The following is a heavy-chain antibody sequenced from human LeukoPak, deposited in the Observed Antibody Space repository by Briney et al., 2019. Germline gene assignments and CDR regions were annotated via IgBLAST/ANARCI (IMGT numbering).Heavy chain of an antibody. Sequence: GGSLRLSCAASGFTFNIYSMNWVRQAPGKGLEWVGRSKNKANNKDNSYTTEYAASVKGRFTILRDDSQNSLYLQMDSLKIEDTAVYYCAVWLEGVCYWGQGTLVTVSS. D-gene: IGHD3-9*01. V-gene: IGHV3-72*01. CDR2: SKNKANNKDNSYTT. J-gene: IGHJ4*02. CDR3: AVWLEGVCY. CDR1: GFTFNIYS.